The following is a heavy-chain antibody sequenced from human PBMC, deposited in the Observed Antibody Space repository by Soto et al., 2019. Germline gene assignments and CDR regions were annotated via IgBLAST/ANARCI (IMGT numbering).Heavy chain of an antibody. D-gene: IGHD2-2*01. CDR1: GFTFSSYW. CDR3: ARGYATHCISTSCPHYGMDV. J-gene: IGHJ6*02. V-gene: IGHV3-7*01. CDR2: IKQDGSEK. Sequence: GGSLRLSCAASGFTFSSYWMSWVRQAPGKGLEWVANIKQDGSEKYYVDSVKGRFTISRDDAKNSLYLQMNSLRAEDTAVYYCARGYATHCISTSCPHYGMDVWGQGTTVTVSS.